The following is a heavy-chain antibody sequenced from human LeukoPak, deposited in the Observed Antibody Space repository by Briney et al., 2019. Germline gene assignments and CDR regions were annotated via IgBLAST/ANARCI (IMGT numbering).Heavy chain of an antibody. CDR1: GFTFSDYY. CDR2: ISSSGSTI. V-gene: IGHV3-11*01. D-gene: IGHD7-27*01. CDR3: ARAGSWGTTLFDY. Sequence: GGSLGLSCAASGFTFSDYYMSWIRQAPGKGLEWVSYISSSGSTIYYADSVKGRFTISRDNAKNSLYLQMNSLRAEDTAVYYCARAGSWGTTLFDYWGQGTLVTVSS. J-gene: IGHJ4*02.